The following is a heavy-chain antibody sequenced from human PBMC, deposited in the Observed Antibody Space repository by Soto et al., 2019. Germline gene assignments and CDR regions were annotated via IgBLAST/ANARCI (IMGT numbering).Heavy chain of an antibody. CDR1: GFTFSSYG. V-gene: IGHV3-33*01. J-gene: IGHJ4*02. CDR3: AREYYYYGSGSYHPFLS. CDR2: IWYDGSNK. D-gene: IGHD3-10*01. Sequence: QVQLVESGGGVVQPGRSLRLSCAASGFTFSSYGMHWVRQAPGKGLEWVAVIWYDGSNKYYADSVKGRFTISRDNSKNTLDLQMNSLRAEDTAVYYCAREYYYYGSGSYHPFLSWGQGTLVTVSS.